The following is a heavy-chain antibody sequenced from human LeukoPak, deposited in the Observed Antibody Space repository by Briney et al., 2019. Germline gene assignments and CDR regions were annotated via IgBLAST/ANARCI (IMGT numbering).Heavy chain of an antibody. J-gene: IGHJ4*02. Sequence: ASVKVSCKASGYTFTGYYMHWVREAPGQGLEWMGWINPNSGGTNYAQKFQGRVTMTRDTSISTAYMELSRLRSDDTAVYYCASASRGYSYGAFDYWGQGTLVTVSS. CDR3: ASASRGYSYGAFDY. CDR1: GYTFTGYY. D-gene: IGHD5-18*01. V-gene: IGHV1-2*02. CDR2: INPNSGGT.